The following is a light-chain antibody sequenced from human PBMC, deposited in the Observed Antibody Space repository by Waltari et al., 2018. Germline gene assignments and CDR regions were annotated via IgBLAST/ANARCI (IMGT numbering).Light chain of an antibody. J-gene: IGLJ2*01. CDR3: QAWDSRTLI. CDR2: QVS. CDR1: KLGDKY. V-gene: IGLV3-1*01. Sequence: SYELPQTPSMPVSPGQTAHITCPGDKLGDKYACWYQQKPGQSPVLVIYQVSKRPSGIPERFSGSISGNTVTLTISGTQAMDEADYYCQAWDSRTLIFGGGTKLTVL.